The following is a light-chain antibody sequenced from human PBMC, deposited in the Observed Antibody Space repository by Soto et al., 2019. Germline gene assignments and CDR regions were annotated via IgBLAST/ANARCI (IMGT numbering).Light chain of an antibody. V-gene: IGLV2-8*01. Sequence: QSVLTQPPSASGSPGHSVTISCAGSSSDIGASNSVSWYQQHPGKAPKLLISEVTKRPSGVPDRFSGSKSGNTASLNVSGRQADDEADYYCGSKAGSNKHVVFGGGTKLTVL. CDR3: GSKAGSNKHVV. J-gene: IGLJ2*01. CDR1: SSDIGASNS. CDR2: EVT.